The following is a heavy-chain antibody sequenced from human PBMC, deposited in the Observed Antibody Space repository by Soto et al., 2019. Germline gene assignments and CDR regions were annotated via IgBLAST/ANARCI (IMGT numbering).Heavy chain of an antibody. CDR1: GGTFSPYT. CDR3: TRDWEITVSTGSFGGF. Sequence: QVQLVQSGAEVKQPGSSLKVSCKASGGTFSPYTINWVRQAPGQGLEWMGRIIPFHGVTNYAQKFQARVTITADKSTSTAYMELSGLRFEDTAMYYCTRDWEITVSTGSFGGFWGRGTLVTVSS. D-gene: IGHD3-10*01. J-gene: IGHJ4*02. CDR2: IIPFHGVT. V-gene: IGHV1-69*04.